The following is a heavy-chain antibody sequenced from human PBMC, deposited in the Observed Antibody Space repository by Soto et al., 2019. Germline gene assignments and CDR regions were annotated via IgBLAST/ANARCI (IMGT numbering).Heavy chain of an antibody. CDR1: GGTFSSYA. CDR3: ARDRVEMATIRAFDI. D-gene: IGHD5-12*01. J-gene: IGHJ3*02. CDR2: IIPIFGTA. Sequence: SVKVSCKASGGTFSSYAISWVRQAPGQGLEWMGGIIPIFGTANYAQKFQGRVTITADESTSTAYMELSSLRSEDTAVYYCARDRVEMATIRAFDIWGQGTMVTVSS. V-gene: IGHV1-69*13.